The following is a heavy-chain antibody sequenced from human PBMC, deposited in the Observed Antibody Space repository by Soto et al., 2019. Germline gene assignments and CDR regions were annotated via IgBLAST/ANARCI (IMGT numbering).Heavy chain of an antibody. CDR2: INTDGSST. J-gene: IGHJ3*01. CDR3: ARDLPGG. Sequence: EVQLVESGGGXXXXGGSLRLSCAASGFTFSSNWMHWVRQAPGKGLLWVSRINTDGSSTSYADSVKGRFTISRDNTKNTLYLQMNSLRAEDTAVYYCARDLPGGWGQGTMVTVSS. V-gene: IGHV3-74*01. CDR1: GFTFSSNW.